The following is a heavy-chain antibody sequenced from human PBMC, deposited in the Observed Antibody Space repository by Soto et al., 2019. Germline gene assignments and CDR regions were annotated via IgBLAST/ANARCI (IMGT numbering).Heavy chain of an antibody. J-gene: IGHJ4*02. CDR3: ARHRIEVVWRGFDF. CDR2: SSYNGGT. V-gene: IGHV4-39*01. Sequence: SETLSLTCTVSADSSTISNSYWVWLRHPPGKGLQWIGSSSYNGGTFYNPSLKGRVAISVDTSKKQSSLQVTSVTAADTAVYYCARHRIEVVWRGFDFWGQGSPVTVSS. D-gene: IGHD1-1*01. CDR1: ADSSTISNSY.